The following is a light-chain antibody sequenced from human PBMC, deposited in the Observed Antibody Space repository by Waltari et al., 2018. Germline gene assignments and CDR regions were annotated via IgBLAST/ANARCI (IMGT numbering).Light chain of an antibody. V-gene: IGLV1-44*01. CDR3: AAWDDSLNGV. Sequence: QSVLTQPPSASGTPGQRVTISCSGSYSNIGHNSVNWYQQVPGTAPKLLIYNNVLRPSGVPDRFSGSKSGTSASLAISGLQSEDEADYYCAAWDDSLNGVFGVGTKLTVL. CDR1: YSNIGHNS. J-gene: IGLJ3*02. CDR2: NNV.